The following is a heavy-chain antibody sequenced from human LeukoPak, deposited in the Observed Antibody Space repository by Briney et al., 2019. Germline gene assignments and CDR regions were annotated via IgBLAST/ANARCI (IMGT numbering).Heavy chain of an antibody. D-gene: IGHD2-15*01. CDR3: ARERWHCRVNCYSVYYYALDV. CDR2: INPGNGDT. Sequence: ASVKVSCKGSGYTFTNYAVHWVRQAPGQRLEWLGWINPGNGDTKYSQNFQGGVTVTSDTSAATAYVELNSLTSEDTAVYYCARERWHCRVNCYSVYYYALDVWGQGTTVTVSS. CDR1: GYTFTNYA. J-gene: IGHJ6*02. V-gene: IGHV1-3*01.